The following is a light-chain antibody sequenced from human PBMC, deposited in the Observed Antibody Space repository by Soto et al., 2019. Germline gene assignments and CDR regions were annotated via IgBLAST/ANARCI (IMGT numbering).Light chain of an antibody. CDR1: QSVSSSY. Sequence: EIVLTQSPGTLSLSPGERATFSCRASQSVSSSYLAWYQQKPGQAPRLLIYGAFKRATGIPDRFSGSGSGTDFTLTISRLEPEDFAVYYCQQYGRSPGLFTFGPGTKVDIK. V-gene: IGKV3-20*01. J-gene: IGKJ3*01. CDR3: QQYGRSPGLFT. CDR2: GAF.